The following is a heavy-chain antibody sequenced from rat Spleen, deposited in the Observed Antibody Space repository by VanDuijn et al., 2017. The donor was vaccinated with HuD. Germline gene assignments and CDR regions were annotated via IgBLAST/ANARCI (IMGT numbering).Heavy chain of an antibody. Sequence: EVQLVESDGGLVQPGRSLKLSCVASGFTFSDYYMAWVRQAPTKGLEWVATINYDGSSTYYRDSVKGRFTISRDNAKSTLYLQMDSLRSEDTATYYCARTYYYDGYYYFDYWGQGVMVTVSS. D-gene: IGHD1-12*03. CDR3: ARTYYYDGYYYFDY. CDR1: GFTFSDYY. CDR2: INYDGSST. J-gene: IGHJ2*01. V-gene: IGHV5-29*01.